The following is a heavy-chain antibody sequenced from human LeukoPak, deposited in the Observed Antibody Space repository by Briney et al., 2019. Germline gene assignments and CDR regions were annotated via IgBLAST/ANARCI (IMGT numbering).Heavy chain of an antibody. V-gene: IGHV3-9*01. Sequence: GGSLRLSCAASGFTFDDYAMHWVRQAPGKGLEWVSGISWNSGCLAYADSVKGRFTISRDNAKNSLYLQMNSLRTEDTALYYCARGLGGDQGYFDLWGRGTLATVSS. J-gene: IGHJ2*01. CDR3: ARGLGGDQGYFDL. CDR1: GFTFDDYA. CDR2: ISWNSGCL. D-gene: IGHD3-10*01.